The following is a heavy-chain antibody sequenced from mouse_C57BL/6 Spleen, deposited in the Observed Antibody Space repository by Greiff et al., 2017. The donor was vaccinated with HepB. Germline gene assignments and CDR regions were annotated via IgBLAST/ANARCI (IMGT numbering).Heavy chain of an antibody. CDR2: IDPANGNT. D-gene: IGHD2-2*01. CDR3: ARSGVTTEYYYAKDY. J-gene: IGHJ4*01. CDR1: GFNIKNNY. Sequence: EVQLQQSVAELVRPGASVKLSCTASGFNIKNNYMPWVKQRPEQGLEWIGRIDPANGNTKYAPKFQGKATITADTSSNTAYLQLSSLTSEDTAIYYCARSGVTTEYYYAKDYWGQGTSVTVSS. V-gene: IGHV14-3*01.